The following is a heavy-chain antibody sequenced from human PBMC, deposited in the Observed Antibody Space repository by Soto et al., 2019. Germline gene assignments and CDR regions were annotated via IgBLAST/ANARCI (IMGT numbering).Heavy chain of an antibody. CDR1: GFTFSSYE. CDR2: ISSSGSTI. CDR3: ARASRIWNYADWFDP. Sequence: EVQLVESGGGLVQPGGSLRLSCAASGFTFSSYEMNWVRQAPGKGLEWVSYISSSGSTIYYADSVKGRFTISRDNAKKSLYLQMNSLRAEDTAVYYWARASRIWNYADWFDPWGQGTLVTVSS. D-gene: IGHD1-7*01. V-gene: IGHV3-48*03. J-gene: IGHJ5*02.